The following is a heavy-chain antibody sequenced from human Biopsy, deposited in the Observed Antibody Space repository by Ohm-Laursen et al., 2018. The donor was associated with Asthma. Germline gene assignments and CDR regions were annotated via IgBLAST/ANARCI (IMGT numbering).Heavy chain of an antibody. Sequence: SDTLSLTCAVYGGSFSSNYWSWIRQTPGKGLEWLGGPHHSGYTNYNPSPRRRLTLSVDTSKNQFSLRLTSVTAADTAVYYCARGSSSRLSQWELLVSGGKRAHSYYGMDVWGQGTTVTVSS. D-gene: IGHD1-26*01. J-gene: IGHJ6*02. CDR1: GGSFSSNY. V-gene: IGHV4-34*01. CDR3: ARGSSSRLSQWELLVSGGKRAHSYYGMDV. CDR2: PHHSGYT.